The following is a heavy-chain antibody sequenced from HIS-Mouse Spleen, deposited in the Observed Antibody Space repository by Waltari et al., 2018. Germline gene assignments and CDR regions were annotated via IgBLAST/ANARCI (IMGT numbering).Heavy chain of an antibody. Sequence: QLQLQESGPGLVKPSETLSLTCTVSGCSISSSSYYWGWRRQPPGKGLDGLGSIYYSGSTYYNPSLKSRVTISVDTSKNQFSLKLSSVTAADTAVYYCAREIPYSSSWYDWYFDLWGRGTLVTVSS. D-gene: IGHD6-13*01. J-gene: IGHJ2*01. CDR1: GCSISSSSYY. CDR2: IYYSGST. CDR3: AREIPYSSSWYDWYFDL. V-gene: IGHV4-39*07.